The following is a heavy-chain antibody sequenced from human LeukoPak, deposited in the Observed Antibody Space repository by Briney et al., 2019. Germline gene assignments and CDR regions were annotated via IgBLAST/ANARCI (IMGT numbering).Heavy chain of an antibody. CDR2: IIPIFGTA. CDR3: ARSATTVVNFDYYMDV. Sequence: GASVKVSCKASGGTFSSYAISWVRQAPGQGREWMGGIIPIFGTANYAQKFQGRVTITADKSTSTAYMELSSLRSEDTAVYYCARSATTVVNFDYYMDVWGKGTTVTVSS. J-gene: IGHJ6*03. V-gene: IGHV1-69*06. D-gene: IGHD4-23*01. CDR1: GGTFSSYA.